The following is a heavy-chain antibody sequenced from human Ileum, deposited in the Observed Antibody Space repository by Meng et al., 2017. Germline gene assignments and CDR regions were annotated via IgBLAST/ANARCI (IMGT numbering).Heavy chain of an antibody. D-gene: IGHD7-27*01. CDR3: ARDHWGSLDY. Sequence: VHPQELGHGLVRPSETLSLICTVSGGSVSTSDYQWGWIRQPPGKGLEWIGYAGTNYNPSLKSRVTISVDTSKRQFSLKLTSVTAADTAVHYCARDHWGSLDYWGQGILVTVSS. CDR2: AGT. CDR1: GGSVSTSDYQ. V-gene: IGHV4-61*08. J-gene: IGHJ4*02.